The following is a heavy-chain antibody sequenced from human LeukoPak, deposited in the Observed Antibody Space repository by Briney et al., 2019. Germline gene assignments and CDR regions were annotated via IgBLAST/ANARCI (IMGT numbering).Heavy chain of an antibody. D-gene: IGHD3-9*01. CDR3: ARQRPTYYDILTGYPRGGFDP. CDR2: IYYSGST. V-gene: IGHV4-39*01. Sequence: PSETLSLTCTVSGGSISSSSYYWGWIRQPPGKGLEWIGSIYYSGSTYYNPSLKSRVTISVDTSKNQFSLKLSSVTAADTAVYYCARQRPTYYDILTGYPRGGFDPWGQGTLVTVSS. CDR1: GGSISSSSYY. J-gene: IGHJ5*02.